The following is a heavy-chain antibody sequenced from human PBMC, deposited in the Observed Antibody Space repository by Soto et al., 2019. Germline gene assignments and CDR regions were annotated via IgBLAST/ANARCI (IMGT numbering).Heavy chain of an antibody. CDR3: ARDPPTMLHDFDC. J-gene: IGHJ4*02. V-gene: IGHV4-34*01. CDR1: GGSFGGYY. CDR2: INHSGST. Sequence: SETLSLTCAVYGGSFGGYYWSWIRQPPGKGLEWIGEINHSGSTNYNPSLKSRVTISVDTSKNQFSLKLSAVTPADTAVYYCARDPPTMLHDFDCWGQGTLVTVSS. D-gene: IGHD2-15*01.